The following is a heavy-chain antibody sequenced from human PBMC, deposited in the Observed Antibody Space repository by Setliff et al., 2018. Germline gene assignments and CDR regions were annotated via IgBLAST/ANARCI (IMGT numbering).Heavy chain of an antibody. V-gene: IGHV1-8*02. CDR1: GYTFTSYD. Sequence: ASVKVSCKASGYTFTSYDINWVRQATGQGLEWMGWMNPNSGNTGYAQKFQGRVTMTRNTSISTAYMELSSLRSEDTAVYYCARVVYYYDSSGYQNWYFDLWGRGTLVTRLL. J-gene: IGHJ2*01. CDR3: ARVVYYYDSSGYQNWYFDL. D-gene: IGHD3-22*01. CDR2: MNPNSGNT.